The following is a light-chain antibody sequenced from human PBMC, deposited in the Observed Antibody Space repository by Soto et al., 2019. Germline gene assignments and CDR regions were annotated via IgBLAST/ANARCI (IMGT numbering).Light chain of an antibody. J-gene: IGLJ3*02. CDR1: SSDVGSYNL. V-gene: IGLV2-23*01. CDR2: EGS. Sequence: QSALTQPASVSGSPGQSITISCTGTSSDVGSYNLVSWYQQHPGKAPKLMIYEGSKRPSGVSNRFSGSKSCNTASLTISGLQAEDEADYYCCSYAGSSTGVFGGGTKLTVL. CDR3: CSYAGSSTGV.